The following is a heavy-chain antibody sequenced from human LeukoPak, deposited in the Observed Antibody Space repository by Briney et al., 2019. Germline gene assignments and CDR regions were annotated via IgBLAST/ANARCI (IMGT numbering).Heavy chain of an antibody. J-gene: IGHJ3*02. V-gene: IGHV1-2*06. D-gene: IGHD6-6*01. Sequence: GASVKVSCKASGYTFTGYYMHWVRQAPGQGLEWMGRINPNSGGTNYAQKFQGRVTMTRDTSISTAYVELSRLRSDDTAVYYCASLFPVSSFDAFDIWGQGTMVTVSS. CDR1: GYTFTGYY. CDR3: ASLFPVSSFDAFDI. CDR2: INPNSGGT.